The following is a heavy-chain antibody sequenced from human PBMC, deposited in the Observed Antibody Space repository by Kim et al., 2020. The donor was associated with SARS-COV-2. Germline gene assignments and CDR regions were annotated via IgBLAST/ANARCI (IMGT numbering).Heavy chain of an antibody. J-gene: IGHJ6*02. CDR2: ISGSGGTI. CDR3: ARDRNYFYGMDV. CDR1: GFTFSSHA. V-gene: IGHV3-23*01. Sequence: GGSLRLSCAASGFTFSSHAMSWVRQAPGKGLAWVSAISGSGGTIYYADSVRGRFTISRDNSKNTLYLQMTSLRAEDTAVYFCARDRNYFYGMDVWGQGTTVTVSS.